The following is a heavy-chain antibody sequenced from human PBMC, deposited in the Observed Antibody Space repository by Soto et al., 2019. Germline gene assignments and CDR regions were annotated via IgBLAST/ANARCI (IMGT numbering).Heavy chain of an antibody. J-gene: IGHJ4*02. CDR1: GFTFSSYS. Sequence: PGGSLRLSCAASGFTFSSYSMSWVRQAPGKGLEWVSAISGSGGSTYYADSVKGRFTISRDNSKNTLYLQMNSLRAEDTAVYYCAKGTYYDFWSGYYTPPAVGYWGQGTLVTVSS. D-gene: IGHD3-3*01. V-gene: IGHV3-23*01. CDR2: ISGSGGST. CDR3: AKGTYYDFWSGYYTPPAVGY.